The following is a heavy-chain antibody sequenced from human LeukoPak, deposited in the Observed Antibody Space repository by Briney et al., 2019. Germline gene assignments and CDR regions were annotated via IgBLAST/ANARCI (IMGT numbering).Heavy chain of an antibody. Sequence: SETLSLTCAVSGYSTSSGYYWGWIRQPPGKGLGWIGSVFHSVGTYYNPSLKSRVTISVDTSKNKFSLQLSSVTAAATAVYYCARHGNYYDTSQSDPWGQGTLVTVSS. CDR2: VFHSVGT. D-gene: IGHD3-22*01. V-gene: IGHV4-38-2*01. CDR1: GYSTSSGYY. J-gene: IGHJ5*02. CDR3: ARHGNYYDTSQSDP.